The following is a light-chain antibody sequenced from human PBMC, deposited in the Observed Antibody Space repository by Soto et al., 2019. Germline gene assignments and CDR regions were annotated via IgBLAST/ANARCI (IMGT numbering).Light chain of an antibody. CDR3: QSYDSSLSGV. Sequence: QSVLTQPPSVSGAPGQRVTISCIGNTSNIGAGYDVNWYQHLPGTAPKLLISDNNNRPSGVPGRFSGSKSGTSASLAITGLQAEDEADYYCQSYDSSLSGVFGSGTKLTVL. CDR1: TSNIGAGYD. CDR2: DNN. V-gene: IGLV1-40*01. J-gene: IGLJ1*01.